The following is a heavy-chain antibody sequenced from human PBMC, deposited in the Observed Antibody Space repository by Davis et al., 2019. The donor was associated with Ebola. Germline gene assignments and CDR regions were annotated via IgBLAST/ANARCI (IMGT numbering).Heavy chain of an antibody. Sequence: GESLKISCAASGFTFDDYAMHWVRQAPGKGLEWVSLISGDGDRTYFADSVKGRFAISRDNSRNSLYLFLSSLRTEDTAFYYCAKDDHYGTGLGYYGIDVWGQGTTVTVSS. CDR1: GFTFDDYA. V-gene: IGHV3-43*02. D-gene: IGHD3-10*01. J-gene: IGHJ6*02. CDR3: AKDDHYGTGLGYYGIDV. CDR2: ISGDGDRT.